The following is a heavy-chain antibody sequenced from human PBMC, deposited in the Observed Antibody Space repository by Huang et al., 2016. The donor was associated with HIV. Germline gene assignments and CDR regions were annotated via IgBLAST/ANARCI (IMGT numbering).Heavy chain of an antibody. CDR1: GFTFSNFG. J-gene: IGHJ4*02. V-gene: IGHV3-30*18. Sequence: QVQLVESGGGVVQPGRSLRLSCAASGFTFSNFGVHWVRQATGTGLEWMAFRSDEGRNKYYAESVKGRFTIAREKSKNALHLQMNSLRAEDTAVYYCAKEFDILTGYYPSGSDYWGQGTLVTVSS. D-gene: IGHD3-9*01. CDR3: AKEFDILTGYYPSGSDY. CDR2: RSDEGRNK.